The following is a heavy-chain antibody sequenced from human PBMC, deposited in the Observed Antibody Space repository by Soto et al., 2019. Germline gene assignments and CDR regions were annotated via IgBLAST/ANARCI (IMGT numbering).Heavy chain of an antibody. CDR3: GREGDVPYYYYGMDV. V-gene: IGHV1-18*04. CDR2: ISGYDGST. J-gene: IGHJ6*02. CDR1: GYTFTGYY. Sequence: ASVKVSCKASGYTFTGYYMHWVRQAPGQGLEWMGWISGYDGSTNYAQKVQDRVTMTTDTSTSTVYMELRRLSSDDTAVYYCGREGDVPYYYYGMDVWGQGTTVTVSS. D-gene: IGHD2-21*02.